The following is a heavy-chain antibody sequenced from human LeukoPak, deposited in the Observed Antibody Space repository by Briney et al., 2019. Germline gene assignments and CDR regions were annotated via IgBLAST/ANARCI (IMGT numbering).Heavy chain of an antibody. CDR3: GRSLRGASLGALDY. CDR1: GDIVSNYSAA. V-gene: IGHV6-1*01. Sequence: SQPLSLTCAISGDIVSNYSAAWEWSRQSPSRGLGWLGRTYYRSIWYTDYAPSVRSRVTISADTSKNQFSLQLNSVSPEDTAMYYCGRSLRGASLGALDYWGQGTLLTASS. D-gene: IGHD2-2*03. CDR2: TYYRSIWYT. J-gene: IGHJ4*02.